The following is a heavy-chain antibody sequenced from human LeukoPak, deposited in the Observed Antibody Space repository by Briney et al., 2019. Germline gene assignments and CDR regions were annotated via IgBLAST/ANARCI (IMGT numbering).Heavy chain of an antibody. J-gene: IGHJ6*03. D-gene: IGHD3-10*01. CDR3: ARSEVYGSGSYYNWQSYYYYMDV. Sequence: GGSLRLSCAASGFTFSSYAMHWVRQAPGKGLEYVSAISSNGGSTYYANSVKGRFTISRDNSKNTLYLQMGSLRAEDMAVYYCARSEVYGSGSYYNWQSYYYYMDVWGKGTTVTVSS. CDR1: GFTFSSYA. CDR2: ISSNGGST. V-gene: IGHV3-64*01.